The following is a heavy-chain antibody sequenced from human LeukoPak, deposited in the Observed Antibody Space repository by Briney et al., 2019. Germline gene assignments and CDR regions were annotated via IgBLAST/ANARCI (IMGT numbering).Heavy chain of an antibody. D-gene: IGHD6-19*01. CDR2: IYYSGGT. V-gene: IGHV4-39*01. J-gene: IGHJ5*02. CDR3: ARLAVAGTRWFDP. CDR1: GGSISSSSYY. Sequence: PSETLSLTCTVSGGSISSSSYYWGWIRQPPGKGLEWIGSIYYSGGTYYNPSLKSRVTISVDTSKNQFSLKLSSVTAADTAVYYCARLAVAGTRWFDPWGQGTLVTVSS.